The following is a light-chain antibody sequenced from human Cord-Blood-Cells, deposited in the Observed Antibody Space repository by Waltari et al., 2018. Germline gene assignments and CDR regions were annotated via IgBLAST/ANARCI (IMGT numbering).Light chain of an antibody. V-gene: IGLV1-47*01. CDR1: SSNIGSNY. J-gene: IGLJ1*01. Sequence: PSASGTPGQRVTISCSGSSSNIGSNYVYWYQQLPGTAPKLLIYRNNQRPSGVPDRFSGSKSGTSASLAITGLQAEDEADYYCQSYDSSLSGYVFGTGTKVTVL. CDR2: RNN. CDR3: QSYDSSLSGYV.